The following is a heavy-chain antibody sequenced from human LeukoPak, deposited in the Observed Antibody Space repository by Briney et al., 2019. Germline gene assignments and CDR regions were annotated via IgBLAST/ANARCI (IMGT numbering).Heavy chain of an antibody. Sequence: PSQTLSLTCTVSGGSISSGGYYWSWIRQHPGKGLEWIGYIYYSGSTYYNPSLKSRVTISVDTSNNQFSLKLSSVTAADTAVYYCARGITMVRGVITFDYYGMDVWGQGTTVTVSS. CDR3: ARGITMVRGVITFDYYGMDV. D-gene: IGHD3-10*01. J-gene: IGHJ6*02. CDR1: GGSISSGGYY. V-gene: IGHV4-31*03. CDR2: IYYSGST.